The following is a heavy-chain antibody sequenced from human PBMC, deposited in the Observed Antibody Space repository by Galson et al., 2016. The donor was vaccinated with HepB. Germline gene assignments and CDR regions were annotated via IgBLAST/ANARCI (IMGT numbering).Heavy chain of an antibody. D-gene: IGHD5-24*01. V-gene: IGHV3-43*01. CDR2: IRWAGGIM. CDR1: GFIFDEYN. CDR3: VRADSGGYNHLDY. Sequence: SLRLSCAASGFIFDEYNMHWVRHTPGKGLEWVSLIRWAGGIMYYVDSVKGRFTISRDNNKNSLYLQMNSLRIEDTALYYCVRADSGGYNHLDYWGQGTLVTVSS. J-gene: IGHJ4*02.